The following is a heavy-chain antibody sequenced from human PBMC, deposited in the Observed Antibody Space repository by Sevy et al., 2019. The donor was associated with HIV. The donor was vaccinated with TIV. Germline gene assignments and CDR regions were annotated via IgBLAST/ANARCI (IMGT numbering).Heavy chain of an antibody. V-gene: IGHV1-2*02. D-gene: IGHD6-13*01. Sequence: ASVKVSCKASGYTFTGYYMHWVRQAPGQGLEWMGWINPNSGGTNYAQKFQGRVTMTRDTSISTAYMELSRLRSDDTAVYYCAREWEAAAGRNFDYWGQGTLVTVSS. CDR1: GYTFTGYY. CDR2: INPNSGGT. CDR3: AREWEAAAGRNFDY. J-gene: IGHJ4*02.